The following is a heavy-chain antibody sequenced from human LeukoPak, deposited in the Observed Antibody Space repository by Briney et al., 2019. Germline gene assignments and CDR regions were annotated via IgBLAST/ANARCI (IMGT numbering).Heavy chain of an antibody. V-gene: IGHV1-69*02. CDR3: ATPPDFWSGYYKDY. J-gene: IGHJ4*02. D-gene: IGHD3-3*01. CDR1: GGTFSSYT. CDR2: IIPILGIA. Sequence: SVKVSCKASGGTFSSYTISWVRQAPGQGLEWVGRIIPILGIANCAQKFQGRVTITADKSTSTAYMELSSLRSEDTAVYYCATPPDFWSGYYKDYWGQGTLVTVSS.